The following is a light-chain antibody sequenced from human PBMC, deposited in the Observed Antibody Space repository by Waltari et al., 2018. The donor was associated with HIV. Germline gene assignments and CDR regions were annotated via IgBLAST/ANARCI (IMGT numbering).Light chain of an antibody. CDR2: KDA. Sequence: SLELTQPSSVSVSPGLAARITCSGDLLAKKPARWCQQKPGQAPVGVISKDAERPSAVPERFVGCSSGTTVTLTIGGGQCDDEADYYCYSAADDNRLIFGGGTKLTVL. CDR3: YSAADDNRLI. J-gene: IGLJ2*01. V-gene: IGLV3-27*01. CDR1: LLAKKP.